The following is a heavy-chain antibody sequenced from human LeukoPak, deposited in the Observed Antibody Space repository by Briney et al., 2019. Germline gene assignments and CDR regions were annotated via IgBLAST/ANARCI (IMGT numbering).Heavy chain of an antibody. Sequence: DPGGSLRLSCAASGFTFSNFWMSWVRQAPGKGLEWVANIKQDGSETYHVDSVKGRFTISRDNAKNSLYLQMNSLRAEDTAVYYCARMVRETDYWGQGTLVIVSS. CDR1: GFTFSNFW. CDR3: ARMVRETDY. J-gene: IGHJ4*02. V-gene: IGHV3-7*01. D-gene: IGHD3-10*01. CDR2: IKQDGSET.